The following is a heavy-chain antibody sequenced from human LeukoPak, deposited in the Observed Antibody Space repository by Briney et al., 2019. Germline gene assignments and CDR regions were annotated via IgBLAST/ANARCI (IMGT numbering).Heavy chain of an antibody. CDR3: FED. V-gene: IGHV3-66*01. CDR1: GFTVSSNY. J-gene: IGHJ4*02. Sequence: GGSLRLSCAASGFTVSSNYMSWVRQAPGKGLEWVSVIYSGGSTYYADSVKGRFTISRDNSKNTLYLQMNSLYCAREGYFENFEDWGQGTLVAVSS. CDR2: IYSGGST. D-gene: IGHD3-9*01.